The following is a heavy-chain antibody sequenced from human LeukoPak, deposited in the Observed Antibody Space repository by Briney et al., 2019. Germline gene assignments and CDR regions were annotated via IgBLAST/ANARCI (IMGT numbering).Heavy chain of an antibody. CDR1: GFTFSSYW. V-gene: IGHV3-7*01. CDR2: IKQDGSEK. CDR3: AKDLSSSWYDAFDI. J-gene: IGHJ3*02. D-gene: IGHD6-13*01. Sequence: PGGSLRLSCAASGFTFSSYWMSWVRQAPGKGLEWVANIKQDGSEKYYVDSVKGRFTISRDNAKNSLYLQMNSLRAEDTAVYYCAKDLSSSWYDAFDIWGQGTMVTVSS.